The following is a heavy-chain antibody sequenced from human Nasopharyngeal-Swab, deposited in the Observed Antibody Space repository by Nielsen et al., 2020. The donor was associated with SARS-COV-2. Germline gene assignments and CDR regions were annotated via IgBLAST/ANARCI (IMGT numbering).Heavy chain of an antibody. V-gene: IGHV3-53*01. Sequence: GESLKISCAVSGLTVSSTYMSWVRQAPGKGLEWVSVTEIGGTTHYADSVKGRFSISRDSSTNTLYLQMNNVRAEDTAVYYCARDCSGGSCRYGMDVWGQGTTVTVSS. CDR3: ARDCSGGSCRYGMDV. CDR2: TEIGGTT. D-gene: IGHD2-15*01. CDR1: GLTVSSTY. J-gene: IGHJ6*02.